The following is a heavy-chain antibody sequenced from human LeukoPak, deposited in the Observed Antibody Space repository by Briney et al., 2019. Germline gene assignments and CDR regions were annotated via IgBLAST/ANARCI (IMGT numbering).Heavy chain of an antibody. CDR2: ISSNGGST. Sequence: GGSLRLSCSASGFPFSSYAMHWVRQAPGKGLEYVSAISSNGGSTYYADSVKGRFTISRDNSKNTLYLQMSSLRAEDTAVYYCVKDRYDFWSGYYGYFDYWGQGTLVTVSS. CDR3: VKDRYDFWSGYYGYFDY. V-gene: IGHV3-64D*09. D-gene: IGHD3-3*01. CDR1: GFPFSSYA. J-gene: IGHJ4*02.